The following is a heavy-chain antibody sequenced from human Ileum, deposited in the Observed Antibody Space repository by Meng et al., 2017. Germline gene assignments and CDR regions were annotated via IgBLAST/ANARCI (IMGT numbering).Heavy chain of an antibody. J-gene: IGHJ4*01. CDR2: IRNKPKSYTT. V-gene: IGHV3-72*01. D-gene: IGHD2-21*01. Sequence: GESLKISCAASGFTFSDHYMDWVRQAPGKGLEWVGRIRNKPKSYTTEYAASVRGRFTISRDDSKNSLYLQMNSLKTEDTAVYYCASDLIASGAFFDYWGQGTLVTVSS. CDR1: GFTFSDHY. CDR3: ASDLIASGAFFDY.